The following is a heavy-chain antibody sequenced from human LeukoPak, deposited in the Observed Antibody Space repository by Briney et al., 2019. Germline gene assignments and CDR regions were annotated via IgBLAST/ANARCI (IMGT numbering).Heavy chain of an antibody. D-gene: IGHD6-13*01. CDR2: ISSSSSYI. Sequence: PGGSLRLSCAASGFTFSSYSMNWVRQAPGKGLEWVSSISSSSSYIYCADSVKGRFTISRDNAKNSLYLQMNSLRAEDTAVYYCARDLGYSSSWTRWFDPWGQGTLVTVSS. V-gene: IGHV3-21*01. CDR1: GFTFSSYS. J-gene: IGHJ5*02. CDR3: ARDLGYSSSWTRWFDP.